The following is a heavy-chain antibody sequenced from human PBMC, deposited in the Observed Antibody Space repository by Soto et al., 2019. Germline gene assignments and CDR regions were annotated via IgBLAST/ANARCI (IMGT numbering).Heavy chain of an antibody. V-gene: IGHV3-30*18. CDR2: ISYDGSSK. CDR1: GFTFSSYG. D-gene: IGHD3-3*01. CDR3: AKDLTDAIYYDFWSGYEY. Sequence: GGSLRLSCAASGFTFSSYGMHWVRQAPGKGLEWVAVISYDGSSKYYADSVKGRFTISRDNSKNTLYLQMNSLRAEDTAVYYCAKDLTDAIYYDFWSGYEYWGQGTLVTVSS. J-gene: IGHJ4*02.